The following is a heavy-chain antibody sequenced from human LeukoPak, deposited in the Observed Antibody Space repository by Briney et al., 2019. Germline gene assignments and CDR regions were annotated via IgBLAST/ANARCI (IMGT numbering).Heavy chain of an antibody. CDR2: ISGSSAYI. CDR1: GFTFNTCG. D-gene: IGHD3-3*01. CDR3: ARGSEWSSGVSDY. Sequence: GGSLRLSCAASGFTFNTCGMNWVRQAPGKGLEWVSSISGSSAYIYYADSVKGRFTISRDNAKNSLYLQMNSLRAEDTAVYYCARGSEWSSGVSDYWGQGTLVTVSS. J-gene: IGHJ4*02. V-gene: IGHV3-21*01.